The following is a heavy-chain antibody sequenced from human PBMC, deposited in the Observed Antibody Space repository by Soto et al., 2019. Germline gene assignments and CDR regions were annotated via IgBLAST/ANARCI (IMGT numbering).Heavy chain of an antibody. Sequence: QVQLVQSGAEVKKPGSSVKVSCKASGGTFSSYAISWVRQAPGQGLEWMGGIIPIFGTANYAQKFQGRVTITSDESTSTAYMELSSLRSEDTSVYYCATPDDYGGNSLDYYGMDLWGQGTTVTVSS. J-gene: IGHJ6*02. V-gene: IGHV1-69*01. D-gene: IGHD4-17*01. CDR1: GGTFSSYA. CDR3: ATPDDYGGNSLDYYGMDL. CDR2: IIPIFGTA.